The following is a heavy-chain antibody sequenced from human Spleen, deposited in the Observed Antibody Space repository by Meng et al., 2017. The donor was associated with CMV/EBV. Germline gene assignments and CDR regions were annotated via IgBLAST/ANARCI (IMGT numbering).Heavy chain of an antibody. D-gene: IGHD3-3*01. Sequence: ASVKVSCKASGYTFTSYDINWVRQATGQGLEWMGWMNPNSGNTGYAQKFQGRVTITRNTSISTAYMELSSLRSDDTAVYYCARGGGKTYYDFWSAYYMNWGQGTLVTVSS. CDR2: MNPNSGNT. CDR1: GYTFTSYD. J-gene: IGHJ4*02. V-gene: IGHV1-8*03. CDR3: ARGGGKTYYDFWSAYYMN.